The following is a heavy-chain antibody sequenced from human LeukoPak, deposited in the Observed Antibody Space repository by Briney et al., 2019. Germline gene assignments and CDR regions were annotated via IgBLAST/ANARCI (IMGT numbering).Heavy chain of an antibody. CDR1: IFSFSTFG. CDR3: AKGLRDYDDFRLGF. V-gene: IGHV3-30*02. CDR2: IPYDGSDK. J-gene: IGHJ4*02. Sequence: PGGSLRLSCAASIFSFSTFGFHWVRQAPGKGLEWVAFIPYDGSDKYYADSVKGRFTVSRDNSKNTLYLHMNSLRVEDTAVYYCAKGLRDYDDFRLGFWGQGTLVTVSS. D-gene: IGHD4-17*01.